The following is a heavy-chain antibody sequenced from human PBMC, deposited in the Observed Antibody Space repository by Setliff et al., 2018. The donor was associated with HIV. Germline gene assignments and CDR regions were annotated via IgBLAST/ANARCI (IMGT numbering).Heavy chain of an antibody. Sequence: PSETLSLTCTVSGCSISCYYWSWIRQPPGKGLEWIGYIYYSGSTNYNPSLKSRVTISVDTSKNQFSLKLSSVTAADTAVYYCARHRVYSGCDAPLDYWGQGTLVTVSS. CDR2: IYYSGST. CDR1: GCSISCYY. V-gene: IGHV4-59*08. CDR3: ARHRVYSGCDAPLDY. J-gene: IGHJ4*02. D-gene: IGHD5-12*01.